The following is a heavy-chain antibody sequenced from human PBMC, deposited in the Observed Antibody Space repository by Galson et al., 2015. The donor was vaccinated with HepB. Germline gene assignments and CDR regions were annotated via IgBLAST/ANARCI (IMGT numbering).Heavy chain of an antibody. CDR1: GYSFTSYW. CDR2: IDPGDSYT. D-gene: IGHD2-21*01. CDR3: ARGPHIYYGMDV. V-gene: IGHV5-10-1*01. J-gene: IGHJ6*02. Sequence: QSRAEVTKPGESLRISCKGSGYSFTSYWISWVRQMPGKGLEWMGRIDPGDSYTNYSPSFKGHVTISADKSISTAYLQWSSLKASDTAMYYCARGPHIYYGMDVWGQGTTVTVSS.